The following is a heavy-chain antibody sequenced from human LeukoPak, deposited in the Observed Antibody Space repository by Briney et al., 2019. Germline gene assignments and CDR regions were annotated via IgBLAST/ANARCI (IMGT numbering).Heavy chain of an antibody. CDR3: AKDALGGSGSYSWGTFDY. V-gene: IGHV3-23*01. CDR1: GFSFSSYA. J-gene: IGHJ4*02. D-gene: IGHD3-10*01. CDR2: ISGSGSNA. Sequence: GGSLRLSCAASGFSFSSYALRWVSRAQGKGLEWVSGISGSGSNAVYTDSVRGGFTVSRDKAKDTVYLQINILRDEDTAVYYCAKDALGGSGSYSWGTFDYWGQGTLATVSS.